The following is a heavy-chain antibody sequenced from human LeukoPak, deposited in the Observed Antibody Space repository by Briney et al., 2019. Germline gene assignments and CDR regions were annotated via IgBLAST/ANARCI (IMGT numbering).Heavy chain of an antibody. Sequence: ASVKVSCKASGYSFTSYYIHWVRQAPGQGLEWMGWINPNSGGTNYAQKFQGRVTMTRDTSISTAYMELSRLRSDDTAVYYCARADSSSWSRDAEYFQHWGQGTLVTVSS. CDR2: INPNSGGT. V-gene: IGHV1-2*02. CDR3: ARADSSSWSRDAEYFQH. D-gene: IGHD6-13*01. CDR1: GYSFTSYY. J-gene: IGHJ1*01.